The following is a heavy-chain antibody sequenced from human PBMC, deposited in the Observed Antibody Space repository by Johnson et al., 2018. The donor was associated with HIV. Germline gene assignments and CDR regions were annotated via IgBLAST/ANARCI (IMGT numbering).Heavy chain of an antibody. CDR3: ARDAKSSTWSPDGTDAFDV. CDR2: ISTNGFLT. V-gene: IGHV3-64*01. CDR1: GFTFSNYA. Sequence: VQLVESGGDLVKPGGSLRLSCAASGFTFSNYAMHWVRQAPGKGLEYVSAISTNGFLTYYANSVKGRFTISRDNSKNTLFLQMGSLRPEDMAVYYCARDAKSSTWSPDGTDAFDVWGQGTMVTVSS. J-gene: IGHJ3*01. D-gene: IGHD1-1*01.